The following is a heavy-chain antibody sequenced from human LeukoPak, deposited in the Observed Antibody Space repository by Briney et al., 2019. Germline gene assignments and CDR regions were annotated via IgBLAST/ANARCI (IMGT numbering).Heavy chain of an antibody. CDR1: GFTSSSYG. D-gene: IGHD2-15*01. J-gene: IGHJ4*02. CDR3: AQLLLRGPTA. V-gene: IGHV3-30*18. CDR2: ISYDGSNK. Sequence: GGSLRLSCAASGFTSSSYGMHWVRQAPGKGLEWVAVISYDGSNKYYADSVKGRFTISRDNAKDSLYLQMSSLRAEDTAVYYCAQLLLRGPTAWGQGTLSPSPQ.